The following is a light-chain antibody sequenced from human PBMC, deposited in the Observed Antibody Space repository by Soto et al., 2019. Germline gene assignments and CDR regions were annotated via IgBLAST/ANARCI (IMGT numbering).Light chain of an antibody. Sequence: DIPMTQSPSTLSASVGDRVTITCRASQSISSWLAWYQQKPGKAPKLLIYKASSLESGVPSRFSGSGSGTEFTLPISSLQPDDFATYYCQQYNSYSRWTFGQGTKVEIK. J-gene: IGKJ1*01. CDR3: QQYNSYSRWT. CDR1: QSISSW. CDR2: KAS. V-gene: IGKV1-5*03.